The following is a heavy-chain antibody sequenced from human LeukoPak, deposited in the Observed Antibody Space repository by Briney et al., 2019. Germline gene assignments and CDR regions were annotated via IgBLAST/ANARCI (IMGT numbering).Heavy chain of an antibody. CDR2: INPNTGVT. CDR1: GYTFTGYY. D-gene: IGHD5-12*01. CDR3: ARGSRGGGYEAFDF. Sequence: ASVKVSCKASGYTFTGYYMHWVRQAPGQGLEWMGRINPNTGVTDYAQKFQGRVTVTRDTSIGTVSMDLRLRSDDTAVYYCARGSRGGGYEAFDFWGQGTQVTVSS. V-gene: IGHV1-2*06. J-gene: IGHJ4*02.